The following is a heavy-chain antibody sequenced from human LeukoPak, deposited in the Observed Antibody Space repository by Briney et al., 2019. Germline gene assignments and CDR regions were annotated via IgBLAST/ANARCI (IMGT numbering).Heavy chain of an antibody. CDR2: INHSGST. D-gene: IGHD6-13*01. V-gene: IGHV4-34*01. J-gene: IGHJ4*02. CDR1: GGSFSGYY. Sequence: SETLSLTCAVYGGSFSGYYWSWIRQPPGKGLEWIGEINHSGSTNYNPSLKSRVTISVDTSKNQFSLKLSSVTAADTAVYYCARGQQRLVRIFDYWGQGTLVTVSS. CDR3: ARGQQRLVRIFDY.